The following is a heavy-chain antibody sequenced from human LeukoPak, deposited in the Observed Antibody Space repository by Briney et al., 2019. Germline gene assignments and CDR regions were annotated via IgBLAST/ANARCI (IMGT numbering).Heavy chain of an antibody. D-gene: IGHD2-21*01. Sequence: ASVKVSCKASGYTFISFYIHWVRQAPGQGLEWMGIINTRGGSTSYAQKFQGRVTMTRDTSTSTVYMEVSSLTSEDSAVYYCARVIPSAILDSWGQGTLVTVFS. V-gene: IGHV1-46*01. CDR3: ARVIPSAILDS. J-gene: IGHJ4*02. CDR2: INTRGGST. CDR1: GYTFISFY.